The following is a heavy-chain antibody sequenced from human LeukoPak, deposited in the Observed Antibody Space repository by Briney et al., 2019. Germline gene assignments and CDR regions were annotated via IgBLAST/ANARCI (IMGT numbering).Heavy chain of an antibody. J-gene: IGHJ4*02. D-gene: IGHD1-14*01. CDR1: GFTLSSYA. V-gene: IGHV3-23*01. Sequence: GGSLRLSCAASGFTLSSYAVNWVRQAPGKGLEWVSGISDSGRTTYYADSVKGRFTVSRDSSKNTLYLQMHSLRAEDTAIYHCAKAAGGTDRFFDLWGQGTLATVSS. CDR3: AKAAGGTDRFFDL. CDR2: ISDSGRTT.